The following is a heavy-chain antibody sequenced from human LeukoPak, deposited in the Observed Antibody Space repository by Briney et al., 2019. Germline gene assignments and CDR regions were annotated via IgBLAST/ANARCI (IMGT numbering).Heavy chain of an antibody. Sequence: SETLSLTCAAYGGSFSGYYWSWIRQPPGKGLEWIGEINHSGSTNYNPSVKSRVTISVDTPKNQFSLKLRSVTAADTAVYYCARLRITMVRGVIIMAFDYWGQGTLVTVSS. D-gene: IGHD3-10*01. CDR3: ARLRITMVRGVIIMAFDY. V-gene: IGHV4-34*01. CDR2: INHSGST. CDR1: GGSFSGYY. J-gene: IGHJ4*02.